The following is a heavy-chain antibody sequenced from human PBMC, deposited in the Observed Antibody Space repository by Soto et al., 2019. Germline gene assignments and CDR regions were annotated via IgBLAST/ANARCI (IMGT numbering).Heavy chain of an antibody. CDR3: ARVGFFEGFDY. CDR2: MNPNTGNT. D-gene: IGHD3-3*01. V-gene: IGHV1-8*01. CDR1: GYTFTSSD. Sequence: ASVKVSCKASGYTFTSSDVYWVRQATGQGLELMGWMNPNTGNTGYAQKFQGRVTMTRDTSISTAYMELSRLRSDDTAVYYCARVGFFEGFDYWGQGTLVTVSS. J-gene: IGHJ4*02.